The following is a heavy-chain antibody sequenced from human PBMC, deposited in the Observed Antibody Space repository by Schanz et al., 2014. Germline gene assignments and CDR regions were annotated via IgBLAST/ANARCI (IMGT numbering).Heavy chain of an antibody. CDR1: GFTFSDYY. D-gene: IGHD2-2*01. J-gene: IGHJ4*02. CDR2: ISDSGDST. V-gene: IGHV3-11*01. CDR3: AKVAPAAAYLDS. Sequence: QVQLVDSGGGLVKPGGSLRLSCAASGFTFSDYYMTWIRQAPGKGLEWVSEISDSGDSTHYADSVKGRFTISRDNAKNTLFLRMNSLSAEDTAGDYCAKVAPAAAYLDSWGLGTLVTVSS.